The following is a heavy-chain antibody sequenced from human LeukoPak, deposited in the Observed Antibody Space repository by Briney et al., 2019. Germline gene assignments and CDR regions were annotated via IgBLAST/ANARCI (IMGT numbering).Heavy chain of an antibody. Sequence: ASVKVSCKASGYTFTGYYMHWVRQAPGQGLEWMGWINPNSGGTNYAQKFQGRVTMTRDTSISTAYMELSSLRSEDTAVYYCARVSYSSYYYYYYMDVWGKGTTVTISS. CDR1: GYTFTGYY. J-gene: IGHJ6*03. V-gene: IGHV1-2*02. CDR3: ARVSYSSYYYYYYMDV. CDR2: INPNSGGT. D-gene: IGHD6-13*01.